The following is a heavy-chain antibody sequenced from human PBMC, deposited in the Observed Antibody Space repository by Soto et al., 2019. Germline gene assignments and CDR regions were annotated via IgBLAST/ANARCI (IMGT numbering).Heavy chain of an antibody. D-gene: IGHD3-3*01. J-gene: IGHJ6*02. CDR3: ARDRSLIFAVPPYGMDV. V-gene: IGHV3-48*03. CDR2: ISESGGTA. Sequence: GGSLRLSCVVSGFTFSSHEMNWVRQAPGKGPEWVSKISESGGTASYADSVKGRFTISRDNARDSLYLHMDSLRAEDTAVYYCARDRSLIFAVPPYGMDVWGQGTTVTVSS. CDR1: GFTFSSHE.